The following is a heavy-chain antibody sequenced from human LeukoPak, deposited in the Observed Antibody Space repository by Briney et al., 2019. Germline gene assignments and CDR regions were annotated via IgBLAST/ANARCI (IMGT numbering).Heavy chain of an antibody. Sequence: GRSLRLSCAASGFTFDDYAMHWVRQAPGKGLEWVSGINWNSNSIGYADSVKGRFTISRDNAKNSLYLQMNSLRAEDTAVYYCARDERDYDFWSGYYYFDYWGQGTLVTVSS. CDR2: INWNSNSI. CDR1: GFTFDDYA. D-gene: IGHD3-3*01. CDR3: ARDERDYDFWSGYYYFDY. V-gene: IGHV3-9*01. J-gene: IGHJ4*02.